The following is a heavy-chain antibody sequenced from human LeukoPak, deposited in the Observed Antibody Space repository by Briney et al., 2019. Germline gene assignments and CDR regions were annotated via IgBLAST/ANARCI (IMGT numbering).Heavy chain of an antibody. CDR3: AREPRKYYYDSSGYYWGDAFDI. J-gene: IGHJ3*02. Sequence: GGSLRLSCAASGFTVSGNYMSWVRQAPGKGLEWVSVIYSGGSTYYADSVKGRFTISRHNSKNTLYLQMNSLRAEDTAVYYCAREPRKYYYDSSGYYWGDAFDIWGQGTMVTVSS. CDR2: IYSGGST. CDR1: GFTVSGNY. D-gene: IGHD3-22*01. V-gene: IGHV3-53*04.